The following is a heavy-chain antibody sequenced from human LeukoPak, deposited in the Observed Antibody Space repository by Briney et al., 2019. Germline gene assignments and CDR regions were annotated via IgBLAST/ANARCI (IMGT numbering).Heavy chain of an antibody. CDR2: IKQDGSEK. CDR3: ARSREYYFDY. J-gene: IGHJ4*02. CDR1: GFTFSDYG. V-gene: IGHV3-7*01. D-gene: IGHD2/OR15-2a*01. Sequence: GRSLRLSCAASGFTFSDYGMSWVRQAPGKGLEWVANIKQDGSEKYYVDSVKGRFTISRDNAKNSLYLQMNSLRAEDTAVYYCARSREYYFDYWGQGTLVTVSS.